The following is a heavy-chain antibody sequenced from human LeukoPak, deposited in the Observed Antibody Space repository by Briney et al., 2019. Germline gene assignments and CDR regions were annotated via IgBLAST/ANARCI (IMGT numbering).Heavy chain of an antibody. D-gene: IGHD3-22*01. CDR1: GFTFSSYW. Sequence: GGSLRLSCAASGFTFSSYWMSWVRQAPGKGLEWVANIKQDGSEKYYVDSVKGRFTISRDNAKNSLYLQMNSLRAEDTAVYYCARVHYPYSSGYYYSYFDYWGQGTLVTVSS. J-gene: IGHJ4*02. V-gene: IGHV3-7*03. CDR2: IKQDGSEK. CDR3: ARVHYPYSSGYYYSYFDY.